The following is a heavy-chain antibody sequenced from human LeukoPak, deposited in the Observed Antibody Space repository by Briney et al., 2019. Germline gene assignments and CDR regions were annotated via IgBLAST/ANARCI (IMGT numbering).Heavy chain of an antibody. Sequence: ASVKVSCKASGGTFSSYAISWVRQAPGQGLEWMGRIIPIFGIANYAQKFQGRVTITADKSTSTAYMELSSLRSEDTAVYYCALSGDYYDSSGVQHWGQGTLVTVSP. CDR1: GGTFSSYA. V-gene: IGHV1-69*04. CDR2: IIPIFGIA. J-gene: IGHJ1*01. CDR3: ALSGDYYDSSGVQH. D-gene: IGHD3-22*01.